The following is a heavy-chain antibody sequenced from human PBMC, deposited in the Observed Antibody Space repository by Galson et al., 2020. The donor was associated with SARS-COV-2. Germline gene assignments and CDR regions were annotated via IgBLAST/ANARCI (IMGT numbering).Heavy chain of an antibody. CDR1: GFSFSDYY. CDR2: IATSDSSI. J-gene: IGHJ5*02. D-gene: IGHD6-13*01. Sequence: NSGGSLRLSCAASGFSFSDYYMSWIRQAPGKGLEWISYIATSDSSIYYADSVRGRFTISRDNAKNSLYLEMNSLRAEDTALYYCARVSEYSSNWDRWGPGTLVTVS. CDR3: ARVSEYSSNWDR. V-gene: IGHV3-11*01.